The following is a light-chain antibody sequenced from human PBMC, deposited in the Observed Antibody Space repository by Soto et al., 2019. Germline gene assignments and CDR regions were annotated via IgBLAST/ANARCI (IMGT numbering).Light chain of an antibody. CDR3: QQYGRSPLMYT. Sequence: IVLTQSPGTLSLSPGERATLSCRASQSVDSNFLAWYQQKPGQAPRLLIYGASTRAAGVPDRFSGSGSGTDFTLTITRLGPEDFAVYYCQQYGRSPLMYTFGQGTKLGVK. CDR2: GAS. V-gene: IGKV3-20*01. CDR1: QSVDSNF. J-gene: IGKJ2*01.